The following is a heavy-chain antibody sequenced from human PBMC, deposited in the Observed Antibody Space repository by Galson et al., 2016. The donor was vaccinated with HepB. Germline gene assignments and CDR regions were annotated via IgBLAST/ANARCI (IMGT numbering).Heavy chain of an antibody. V-gene: IGHV3-53*01. CDR2: FYSSGKT. CDR3: VREVYGGALDY. Sequence: SLRLSCAASGFTVSSNNMAWVRQAPGKGLEWVSVFYSSGKTAHADSVEGRFTVSRDTSKNMLYLQMNSLRAEETAIYYCVREVYGGALDYWGQGTLVSVSS. J-gene: IGHJ4*02. CDR1: GFTVSSNN. D-gene: IGHD4-23*01.